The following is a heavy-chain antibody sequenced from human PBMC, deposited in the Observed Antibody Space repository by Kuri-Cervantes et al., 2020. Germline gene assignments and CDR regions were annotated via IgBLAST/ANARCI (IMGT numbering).Heavy chain of an antibody. CDR1: GYTLNEFS. CDR2: FDPEDAVM. D-gene: IGHD2-2*01. CDR3: AKAIVVPAANGPHWFDP. V-gene: IGHV1-24*01. Sequence: ASVKVSCKVSGYTLNEFSIHWVRQSPGKGPEWMGGFDPEDAVMIYAQKFQGRVTMTEDTSTDTAHMELSSLRAEDTAVYYCAKAIVVPAANGPHWFDPWGQGTLVTVSS. J-gene: IGHJ5*02.